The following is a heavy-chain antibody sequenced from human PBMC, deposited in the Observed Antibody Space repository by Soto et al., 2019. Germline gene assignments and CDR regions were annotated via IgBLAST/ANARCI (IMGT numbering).Heavy chain of an antibody. CDR1: GFTFSSYG. Sequence: QVQLVESGGGVVQPGRSLRLSCAASGFTFSSYGMHWVRQAPGKGLEWVAVIWYDGSNKYYADSVKGRFTISRDNSKNTLYLQMNSLRAEDTAVYYCARDKAEAYNRWGAAAGIPDYWGQGTLVTVSS. CDR2: IWYDGSNK. CDR3: ARDKAEAYNRWGAAAGIPDY. V-gene: IGHV3-33*01. J-gene: IGHJ4*02. D-gene: IGHD6-13*01.